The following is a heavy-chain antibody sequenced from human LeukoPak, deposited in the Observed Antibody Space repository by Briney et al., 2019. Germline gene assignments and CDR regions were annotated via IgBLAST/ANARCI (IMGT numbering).Heavy chain of an antibody. Sequence: GGSLRLSCAASGFTFSSYSMNWVRQAPGRGLEWVSYISSSSSTIYYADSVKGRFTISRDNAKNSLYLQMNSLRDEDTAVYYCARGSDYYDSSGIPQAFDIWGQGTMVTVSS. D-gene: IGHD3-22*01. V-gene: IGHV3-48*02. J-gene: IGHJ3*02. CDR1: GFTFSSYS. CDR3: ARGSDYYDSSGIPQAFDI. CDR2: ISSSSSTI.